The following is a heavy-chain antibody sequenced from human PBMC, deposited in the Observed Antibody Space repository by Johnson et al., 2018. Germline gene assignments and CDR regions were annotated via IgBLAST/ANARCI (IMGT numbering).Heavy chain of an antibody. CDR3: ARSPADVLTGYYYMDV. V-gene: IGHV4-59*01. J-gene: IGHJ6*03. D-gene: IGHD3-9*01. CDR2: YSGST. Sequence: QVQLQESGPGLVKPSETLSLTCSVSGGSISGYYWSWVRQPPGKGLEWIGYSGSTDYNPSLKSRITISVDRSKSPFSLKLRSVTAAGTAVYYCARSPADVLTGYYYMDVWGKGTTVIVSS. CDR1: GGSISGYY.